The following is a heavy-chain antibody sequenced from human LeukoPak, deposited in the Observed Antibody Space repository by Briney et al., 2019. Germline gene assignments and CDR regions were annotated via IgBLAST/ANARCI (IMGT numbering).Heavy chain of an antibody. CDR3: AKDRTPYSRSGGYYLGAFDI. V-gene: IGHV3-23*01. D-gene: IGHD3-10*01. Sequence: GGSLRLSCAASGLTFSNYAMTWVRLAPGKGLEWVSSLSGSGGATWYAGSVKGRFTISRDNSKSTLYLRMNSLRAEDTAVYYCAKDRTPYSRSGGYYLGAFDIWGHGTLVTVSS. CDR2: LSGSGGAT. J-gene: IGHJ3*02. CDR1: GLTFSNYA.